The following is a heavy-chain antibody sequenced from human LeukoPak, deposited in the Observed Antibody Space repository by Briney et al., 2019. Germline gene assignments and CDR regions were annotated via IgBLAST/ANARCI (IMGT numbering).Heavy chain of an antibody. CDR2: IDGYGGTT. CDR3: PKRTPFSSISSCSVS. V-gene: IGHV3-23*01. J-gene: IGHJ5*02. CDR1: GFTFRSYA. Sequence: GGSLRLSSAASGFTFRSYAMSGVRQAPGKGLEWVSAIDGYGGTTYYADSVKGRFTISRDNSKSTLYLQMNSLRVEDTAVYYCPKRTPFSSISSCSVSWGQGNLVTVSS. D-gene: IGHD2-2*01.